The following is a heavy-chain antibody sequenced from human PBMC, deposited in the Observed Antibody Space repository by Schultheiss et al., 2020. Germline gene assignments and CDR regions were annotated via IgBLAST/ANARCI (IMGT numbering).Heavy chain of an antibody. CDR2: ISGSGGST. Sequence: GGSLRLSCVASGFAFGSHSMSWVRQAPGKGLEWVSAISGSGGSTYYADSVKGRFTISRDNSKNTLYLQMNSLRAEDTAVYYCAKAPTAQPFDYWGQGTLVTVSS. CDR1: GFAFGSHS. CDR3: AKAPTAQPFDY. J-gene: IGHJ4*02. D-gene: IGHD4-17*01. V-gene: IGHV3-23*01.